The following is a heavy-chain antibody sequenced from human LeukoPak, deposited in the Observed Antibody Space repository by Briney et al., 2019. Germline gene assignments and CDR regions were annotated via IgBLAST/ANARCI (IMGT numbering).Heavy chain of an antibody. CDR3: AKDIARLEMADYFDY. Sequence: GGSLRLSCAASGFTFDDYTMRWVRQAPGKGLEWVSLISWDGGSTYYADSVKGRFTISRHNSKNSLYLQMNSLRTEDTALYYCAKDIARLEMADYFDYWGQGTLVTVSS. J-gene: IGHJ4*02. D-gene: IGHD5-24*01. CDR1: GFTFDDYT. CDR2: ISWDGGST. V-gene: IGHV3-43*01.